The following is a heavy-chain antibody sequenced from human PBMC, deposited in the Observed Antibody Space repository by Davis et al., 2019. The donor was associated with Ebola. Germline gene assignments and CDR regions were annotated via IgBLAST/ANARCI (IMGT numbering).Heavy chain of an antibody. CDR1: GGSFSGYY. D-gene: IGHD6-13*01. V-gene: IGHV4-34*01. Sequence: MPSETLSLTCAVYGGSFSGYYWSWIRQPPGKGLEWIGEINHSGSTNYNPSLKSRVTISVDTSKNQFSLKLSSVTAADTAVYYCARGQQPTGYFDYWGQGTLVTVSS. J-gene: IGHJ4*02. CDR2: INHSGST. CDR3: ARGQQPTGYFDY.